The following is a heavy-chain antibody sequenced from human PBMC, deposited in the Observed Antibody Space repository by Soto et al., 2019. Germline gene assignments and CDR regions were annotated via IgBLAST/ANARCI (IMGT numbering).Heavy chain of an antibody. V-gene: IGHV4-34*01. Sequence: SETLSLTCAVYGGSFSGYYWSWIRQPPGKGLEWIGEINHSGSTNYNPSLKSRVTISVDTSKNQFSLKLSSVTAGDTAVYYCGRGGGIAAAVDYWGHGTLVTVSS. J-gene: IGHJ4*01. D-gene: IGHD6-13*01. CDR3: GRGGGIAAAVDY. CDR1: GGSFSGYY. CDR2: INHSGST.